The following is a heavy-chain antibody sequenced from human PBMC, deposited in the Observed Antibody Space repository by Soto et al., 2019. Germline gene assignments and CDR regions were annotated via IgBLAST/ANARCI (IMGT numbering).Heavy chain of an antibody. D-gene: IGHD2-15*01. J-gene: IGHJ6*02. Sequence: QVQLVQSGVEVKKPETSVKVSCKASGYTFISHGISWVRQAPGQGLEWMGWISGKNGNTNYAQKLQGRVTLTTDTSTSTAYMELRSLRSDDTAVYHCARVSSSIVVVPDYGMDVWGQVTTVTVSS. CDR3: ARVSSSIVVVPDYGMDV. CDR1: GYTFISHG. V-gene: IGHV1-18*04. CDR2: ISGKNGNT.